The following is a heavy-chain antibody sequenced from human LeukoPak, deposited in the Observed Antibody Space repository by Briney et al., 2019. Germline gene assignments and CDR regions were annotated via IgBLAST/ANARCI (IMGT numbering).Heavy chain of an antibody. D-gene: IGHD3-22*01. Sequence: PGGSLRLSCAASGFTFSSHAMGWVRQAPGKGLEWVSAISGSGGSTYYTDSVKGRFTISRDSSKNTLYLQMNNLRAEDTAVYYCAKDSSGYYSYGYFQHWGQGTLVTVSS. CDR2: ISGSGGST. V-gene: IGHV3-23*01. CDR1: GFTFSSHA. CDR3: AKDSSGYYSYGYFQH. J-gene: IGHJ1*01.